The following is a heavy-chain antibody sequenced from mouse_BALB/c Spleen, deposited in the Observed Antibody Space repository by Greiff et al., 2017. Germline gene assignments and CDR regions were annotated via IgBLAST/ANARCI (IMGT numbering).Heavy chain of an antibody. CDR3: ATPGNSFAY. J-gene: IGHJ3*01. Sequence: QVQLKESGPGLVQPSQSLSITCTVSGFSLTSYGVHWVRQSPGKGLEWLGVIWSGGSTDYNAAFISRLSISKDNSKSQVFFKMNSLQANDTAIYYCATPGNSFAYWGQGTLVTVSA. V-gene: IGHV2-2*02. D-gene: IGHD2-1*01. CDR2: IWSGGST. CDR1: GFSLTSYG.